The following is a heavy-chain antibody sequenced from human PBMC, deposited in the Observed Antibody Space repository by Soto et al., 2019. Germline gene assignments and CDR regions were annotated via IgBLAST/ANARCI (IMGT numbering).Heavy chain of an antibody. D-gene: IGHD2-2*01. CDR1: GGTFSSYA. CDR2: IIPISETT. CDR3: ARSQGSSTSLDIYYYYYYGMDV. Sequence: QVQLVQSGAEVKKPGSSVKVSCKASGGTFSSYAISWVRQAPGQGLEWMGGIIPISETTNYAQKFQGRVTITADESKSTAYVELSSLRSEDTAVYYCARSQGSSTSLDIYYYYYYGMDVWGQGTTVTVSS. J-gene: IGHJ6*02. V-gene: IGHV1-69*01.